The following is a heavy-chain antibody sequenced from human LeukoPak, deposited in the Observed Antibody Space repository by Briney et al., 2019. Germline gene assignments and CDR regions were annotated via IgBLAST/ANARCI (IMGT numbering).Heavy chain of an antibody. J-gene: IGHJ4*02. Sequence: PSETLSLTCTVSDGSISSYYWSWIRQPPGKGLEWIGYIFYSGSTNYNPSLKSRVTISVDTSKNQFSLKLSSVTAADTAVYYCARHRGYPYYFDNWGQGTLVTVSS. D-gene: IGHD3-10*01. CDR1: DGSISSYY. CDR2: IFYSGST. V-gene: IGHV4-59*08. CDR3: ARHRGYPYYFDN.